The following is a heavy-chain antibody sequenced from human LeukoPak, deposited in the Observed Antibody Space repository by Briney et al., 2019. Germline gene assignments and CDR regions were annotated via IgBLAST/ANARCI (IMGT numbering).Heavy chain of an antibody. CDR3: ARDPGGSAKFDF. Sequence: SETLSLTCTVSGGSVISGSYHWSWIRQPPGRGPEWIGYIYYSGSTNYNSSLKSRVTISVDTSKNQFSLKLSSVTAADTAVYYCARDPGGSAKFDFWGQGTLVTVSS. CDR1: GGSVISGSYH. J-gene: IGHJ4*02. V-gene: IGHV4-61*01. D-gene: IGHD3-10*01. CDR2: IYYSGST.